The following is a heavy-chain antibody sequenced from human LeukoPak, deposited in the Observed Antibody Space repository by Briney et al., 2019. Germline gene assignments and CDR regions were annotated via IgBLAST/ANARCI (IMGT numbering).Heavy chain of an antibody. CDR3: AGAVDYYDSSGYYMN. CDR2: IYTRGNT. D-gene: IGHD3-22*01. CDR1: GGSISSGNYY. J-gene: IGHJ4*02. Sequence: SQTLSLTCAVSGGSISSGNYYWSWIRQPAGKGLEWIGRIYTRGNTNYNPSLKSRVTISVDTSKNQFSLKLSSVTAADTAVYYCAGAVDYYDSSGYYMNWGQGTLVTVSS. V-gene: IGHV4-61*02.